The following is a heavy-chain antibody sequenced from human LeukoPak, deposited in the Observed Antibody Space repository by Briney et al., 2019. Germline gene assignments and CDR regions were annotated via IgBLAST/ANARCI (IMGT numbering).Heavy chain of an antibody. V-gene: IGHV1-24*01. CDR3: ATDLATGAAHY. Sequence: GASVKVSCTVSGYTLTELSMHWVRQAPGKGLEWMGDFDPGDGVTIYAQKFQGRVTMTEDTSTDTAYMELSSLRSEDTAVYYCATDLATGAAHYWGQGTLVTVSS. CDR2: FDPGDGVT. CDR1: GYTLTELS. J-gene: IGHJ4*02. D-gene: IGHD1-1*01.